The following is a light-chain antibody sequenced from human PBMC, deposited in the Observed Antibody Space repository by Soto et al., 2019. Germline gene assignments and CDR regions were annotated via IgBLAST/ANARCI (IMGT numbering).Light chain of an antibody. CDR1: NSNVGTYDL. CDR3: CSFAVGAALV. CDR2: EGT. Sequence: QSALTQPASVSASPRQSITISCTGTNSNVGTYDLVSWYQHHPDKAPKLIIYEGTKRPSGISSRFSGSKSGNTASLTISGLQAEDDADYYCCSFAVGAALVFGGGTKLTVL. V-gene: IGLV2-23*01. J-gene: IGLJ2*01.